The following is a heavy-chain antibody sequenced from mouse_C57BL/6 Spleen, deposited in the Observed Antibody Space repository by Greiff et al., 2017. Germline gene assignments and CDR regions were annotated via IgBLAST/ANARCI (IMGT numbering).Heavy chain of an antibody. CDR1: GYAFTNYL. CDR2: INPGSGGT. CDR3: ARDYYYGSSYYFDY. D-gene: IGHD1-1*01. Sequence: VQLQQSGAELVRPGTSVKVSCKASGYAFTNYLIEWVKQRPGQGLAWIGVINPGSGGTNYNEKFKGKATLTADKSSSTAYMHLSSLTSEDSAVYFCARDYYYGSSYYFDYWGQGTTLTVSS. V-gene: IGHV1-54*01. J-gene: IGHJ2*01.